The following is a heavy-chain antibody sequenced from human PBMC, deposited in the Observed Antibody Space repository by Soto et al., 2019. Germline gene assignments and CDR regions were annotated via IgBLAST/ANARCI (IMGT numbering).Heavy chain of an antibody. V-gene: IGHV6-1*01. CDR2: TYYRSKWYT. Sequence: SRTLSLTCAISGDSVSSNTAAWNWIRQSPSRGLEWLGRTYYRSKWYTDYAVSLKSRITINPDTSRNQISLQLDSVTPEDTAVYYCTKGRVHIGARPENWLDPWGQGTLVTVSS. D-gene: IGHD6-6*01. J-gene: IGHJ5*02. CDR1: GDSVSSNTAA. CDR3: TKGRVHIGARPENWLDP.